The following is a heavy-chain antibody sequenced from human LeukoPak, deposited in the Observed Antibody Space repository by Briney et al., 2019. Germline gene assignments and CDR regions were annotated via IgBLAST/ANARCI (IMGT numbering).Heavy chain of an antibody. CDR1: GGSISSGGYS. J-gene: IGHJ4*02. Sequence: PSETLPLTCAVSGGSISSGGYSWSWIRQPPGKGLEWIGYIYHSGSTYYNPSLKSRVTISVDRSKNQFSLKLSSVTAADTAVYYCARRLRSVPYYFDYWGQGTLVTVSS. CDR2: IYHSGST. D-gene: IGHD4-17*01. CDR3: ARRLRSVPYYFDY. V-gene: IGHV4-30-2*01.